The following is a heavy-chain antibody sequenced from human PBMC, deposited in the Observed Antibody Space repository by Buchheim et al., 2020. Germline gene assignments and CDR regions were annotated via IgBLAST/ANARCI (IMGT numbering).Heavy chain of an antibody. CDR3: ARDSTTWANWYFDL. D-gene: IGHD2-2*01. Sequence: QVQLVQSGAEVKNPGASVKVSCKASGYTFTSYGASWVRQAPGQGLEWMGWISTYNGNPNYVKGFEGRVTMTTDTSTSTSSMELRSLRSDDTAVYYCARDSTTWANWYFDLWGRGTL. V-gene: IGHV1-18*01. CDR2: ISTYNGNP. J-gene: IGHJ2*01. CDR1: GYTFTSYG.